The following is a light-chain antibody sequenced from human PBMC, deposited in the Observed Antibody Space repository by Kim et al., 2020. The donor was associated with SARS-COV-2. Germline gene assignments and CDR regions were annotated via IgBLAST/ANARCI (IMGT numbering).Light chain of an antibody. V-gene: IGKV1-27*01. J-gene: IGKJ4*01. CDR2: VAS. CDR1: LGIDNY. Sequence: DIQMTQSPSSLSASVGDRVIITCRASLGIDNYVAWYQQKPGKVPKVLIYVASTLESGVPSRFSGSGSGTDFTLTISSLQPEDVATYYCQKYDSVPLTFGGGTKVDIK. CDR3: QKYDSVPLT.